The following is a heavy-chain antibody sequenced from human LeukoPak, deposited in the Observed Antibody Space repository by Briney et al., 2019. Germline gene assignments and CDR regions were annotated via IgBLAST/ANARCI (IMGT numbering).Heavy chain of an antibody. J-gene: IGHJ4*02. Sequence: PGGSLRLSCAVSGFPFSTFWMNWVRQAPGKGLEWVANINQAGSDKYYVDSVKGRFTISRDNAKNTLYLQMNSLRAEDTAVYYCARGGGYSYAPVDYWGQGTLVTVSS. D-gene: IGHD5-18*01. CDR3: ARGGGYSYAPVDY. V-gene: IGHV3-7*01. CDR2: INQAGSDK. CDR1: GFPFSTFW.